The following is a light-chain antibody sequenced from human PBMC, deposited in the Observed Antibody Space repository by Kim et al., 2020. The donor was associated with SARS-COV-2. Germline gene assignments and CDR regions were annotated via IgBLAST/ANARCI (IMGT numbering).Light chain of an antibody. CDR3: QKYNSAPIT. CDR2: AAS. V-gene: IGKV1-27*01. J-gene: IGKJ5*01. Sequence: GNYLAWYQQRPGKPPKLLIFAASTLHSGVPSRFSGVTSGTEFTLIISSLQPEDVATYFCQKYNSAPITFGQGTRLEIK. CDR1: GNY.